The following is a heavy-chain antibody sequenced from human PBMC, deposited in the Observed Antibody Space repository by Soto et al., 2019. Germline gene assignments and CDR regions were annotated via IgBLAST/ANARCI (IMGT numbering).Heavy chain of an antibody. D-gene: IGHD4-17*01. CDR3: AKDPHGDYVGAFDM. J-gene: IGHJ3*02. Sequence: DVQVLESGGGLVQPGGSLRLSCAASGFTFSAYAMSWVRQTPGKGLEWVSGISASRGRTYYANSVKGRFTISSDNGKNTPYLQMNSLRAEDTAVYYCAKDPHGDYVGAFDMWGQGTMVIVSS. CDR2: ISASRGRT. CDR1: GFTFSAYA. V-gene: IGHV3-23*01.